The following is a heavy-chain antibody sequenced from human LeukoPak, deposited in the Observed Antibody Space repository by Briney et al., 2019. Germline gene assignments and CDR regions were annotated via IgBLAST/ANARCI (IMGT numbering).Heavy chain of an antibody. V-gene: IGHV3-66*01. Sequence: GGSLRLSCAASGFTVSSSYMSWVRQAPGKGLEWVSLIYSADSTYYADSVKGRFPISRDNSKNTLYLQMNSLRAEDTAVYYCARKTPRFGDYDYWGQGTLVTVSS. J-gene: IGHJ4*02. CDR1: GFTVSSSY. CDR2: IYSADST. CDR3: ARKTPRFGDYDY. D-gene: IGHD2-15*01.